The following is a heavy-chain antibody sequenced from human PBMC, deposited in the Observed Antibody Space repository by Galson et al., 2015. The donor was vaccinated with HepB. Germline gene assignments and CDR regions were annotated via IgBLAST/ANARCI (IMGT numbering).Heavy chain of an antibody. CDR2: ISNSDSDT. Sequence: SLRLSCAGSGFTFNLYAMTWVRQAPGKGLEWVSSISNSDSDTFYADSVKGRFSVSRDNSKNTLYLQMNNLRAGDTAVYYCQLTTPFYFDYWGLGTLVSVSS. CDR3: QLTTPFYFDY. D-gene: IGHD1-14*01. J-gene: IGHJ4*02. CDR1: GFTFNLYA. V-gene: IGHV3-23*01.